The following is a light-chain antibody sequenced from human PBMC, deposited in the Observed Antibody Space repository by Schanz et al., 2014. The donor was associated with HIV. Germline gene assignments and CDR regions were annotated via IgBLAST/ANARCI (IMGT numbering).Light chain of an antibody. CDR2: EVS. CDR1: SSDVGCYNR. V-gene: IGLV2-18*02. CDR3: NSHAGSNTFL. J-gene: IGLJ2*01. Sequence: QSALTQPPSVSGSPGQSVTISCTGTSSDVGCYNRVSWYQQPPGAAPKLMIYEVSNRPSGVPDRFSGSKSGNTASLTVSGLHAEDEADYYCNSHAGSNTFLFGGGTKLTVL.